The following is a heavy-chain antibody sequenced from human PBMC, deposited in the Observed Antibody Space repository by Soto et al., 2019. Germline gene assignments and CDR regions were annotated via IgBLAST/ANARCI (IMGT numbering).Heavy chain of an antibody. CDR2: IHYSGST. Sequence: SETLSLTCTVSGGSISRNAYYWDWIRQPPGKGLEWIGSIHYSGSTYYNPSLKSRVTISVDTSKNQFSLKLSSVTAADTAVYFCTSRRDWTAVDPLDYWGLGTLVTVSS. CDR3: TSRRDWTAVDPLDY. CDR1: GGSISRNAYY. J-gene: IGHJ4*02. D-gene: IGHD5-18*01. V-gene: IGHV4-39*03.